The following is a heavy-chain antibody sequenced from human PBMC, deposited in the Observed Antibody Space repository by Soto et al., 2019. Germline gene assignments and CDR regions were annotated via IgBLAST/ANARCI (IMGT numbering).Heavy chain of an antibody. CDR3: ARDLAVGATSDYYYYGMDV. CDR1: GFTFSSYS. V-gene: IGHV3-48*02. Sequence: GWSLRLSCAASGFTFSSYSMNWVRQAPGKGLEWVSYISSSSSTIYYADSVKGRFTISRDNAKNSLYLQMNSLRDEDTAVYYCARDLAVGATSDYYYYGMDVWGQGTTVTVYS. J-gene: IGHJ6*02. D-gene: IGHD1-26*01. CDR2: ISSSSSTI.